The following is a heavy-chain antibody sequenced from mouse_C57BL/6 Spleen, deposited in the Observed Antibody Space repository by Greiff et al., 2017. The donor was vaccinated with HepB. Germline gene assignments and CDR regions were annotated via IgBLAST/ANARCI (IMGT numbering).Heavy chain of an antibody. J-gene: IGHJ3*01. D-gene: IGHD1-1*01. CDR1: GYTFTSYW. Sequence: QVQLQQPGTELVKPGASVKLSCKASGYTFTSYWMHWVKQRPGQGLEWIGNINPSNGGTNYNEKFKSKATLTVDKSSSTAYMQLSSLTSEDSAVYYCAREGITTVVATRSAWFAYWGQGTLVTVSA. V-gene: IGHV1-53*01. CDR2: INPSNGGT. CDR3: AREGITTVVATRSAWFAY.